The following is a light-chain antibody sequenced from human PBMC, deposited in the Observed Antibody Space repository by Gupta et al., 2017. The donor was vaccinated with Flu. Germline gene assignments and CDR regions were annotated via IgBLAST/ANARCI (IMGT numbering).Light chain of an antibody. J-gene: IGKJ2*01. V-gene: IGKV1-39*01. Sequence: SPSSLSASVGDRVTITCRASQSIGRSLNWYQHKAGKAPKLLIYAASNLKGEVPSRFSGSGSGTDFTLTINSLQPEDFATYYCQQSYSFNQFGQGTKLDIK. CDR2: AAS. CDR1: QSIGRS. CDR3: QQSYSFNQ.